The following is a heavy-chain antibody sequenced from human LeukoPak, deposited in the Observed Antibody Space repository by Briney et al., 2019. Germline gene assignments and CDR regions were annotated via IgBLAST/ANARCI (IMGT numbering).Heavy chain of an antibody. CDR2: MSYDGSNK. Sequence: GGSLRLSCAASGFTFSNYAMHWVRQAPGKGLEWVAVMSYDGSNKYYADFVKGRFTISRDNSKNTLYLQMNSLRAEDTAVYYCAKERQQGGWDRYNWFDPWGQGTLVTVSS. V-gene: IGHV3-30*04. CDR1: GFTFSNYA. J-gene: IGHJ5*02. D-gene: IGHD6-19*01. CDR3: AKERQQGGWDRYNWFDP.